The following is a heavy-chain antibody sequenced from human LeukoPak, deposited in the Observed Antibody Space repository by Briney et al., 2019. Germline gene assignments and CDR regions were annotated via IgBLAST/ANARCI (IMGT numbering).Heavy chain of an antibody. CDR2: IRYDGSNK. J-gene: IGHJ4*02. Sequence: PGGSLRLSCAASGFTFSSYGMHWVRQAPGKGLEWVAFIRYDGSNKYYADSVKGRFTISRDNSKNTLYLQMNSLRAEDTAVYYCAKLRTEREDYFDYWGQGTLVTVSS. CDR1: GFTFSSYG. V-gene: IGHV3-30*02. CDR3: AKLRTEREDYFDY. D-gene: IGHD4-17*01.